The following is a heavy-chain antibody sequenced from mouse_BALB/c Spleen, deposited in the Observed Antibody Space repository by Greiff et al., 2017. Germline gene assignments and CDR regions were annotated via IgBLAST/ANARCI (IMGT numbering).Heavy chain of an antibody. Sequence: EVKLMESGGGLVQPGGSRKLSCAASGFTFSSFGMHWVRQAPEKGLEWVAYISSGSSTIYYADTVKGRFTISRDNPKNTLFLQMTSLRSEDTAMYYCARRDGSSYNYAMDYWGQGTSVTVSS. CDR1: GFTFSSFG. CDR3: ARRDGSSYNYAMDY. J-gene: IGHJ4*01. V-gene: IGHV5-17*02. CDR2: ISSGSSTI. D-gene: IGHD1-1*01.